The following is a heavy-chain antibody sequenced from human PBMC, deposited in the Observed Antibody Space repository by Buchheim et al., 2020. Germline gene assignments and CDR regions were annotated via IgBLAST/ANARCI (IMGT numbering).Heavy chain of an antibody. CDR3: ARHLASGYGMDV. CDR2: INHRGST. D-gene: IGHD3-10*01. CDR1: GGSFSGYY. J-gene: IGHJ6*02. V-gene: IGHV4-34*01. Sequence: QVQLQEWGAGLLRPSETLSLTCAVSGGSFSGYYGSWIRQPPGEGLEWIGQINHRGSTTNNPSLTSRVTISVDTSKDQFSLKLSSVTAADTAVYYCARHLASGYGMDVWGQGTT.